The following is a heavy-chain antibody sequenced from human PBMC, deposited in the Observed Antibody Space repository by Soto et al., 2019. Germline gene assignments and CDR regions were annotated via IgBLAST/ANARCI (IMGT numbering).Heavy chain of an antibody. D-gene: IGHD6-6*01. CDR1: GGTFSSYA. Sequence: ASVKVSCKASGGTFSSYAISWVRQAPGQGLEWMGGIIPIFGAANYAQKFQGRVTITADKSTSTAYMELSSLRSEDTAVYYCARHRIAARPGGDYYYYYGMDVWGQGTTGTVSS. CDR2: IIPIFGAA. CDR3: ARHRIAARPGGDYYYYYGMDV. V-gene: IGHV1-69*06. J-gene: IGHJ6*02.